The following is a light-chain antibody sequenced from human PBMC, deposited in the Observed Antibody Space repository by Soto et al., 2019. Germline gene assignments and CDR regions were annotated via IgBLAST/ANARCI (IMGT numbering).Light chain of an antibody. CDR1: QSISDT. J-gene: IGKJ1*01. Sequence: ETVMTQSPATLSVSPGGRATLSCRASQSISDTLAWYQQKPGQAPRLLIYGASSRATGIPDRFSGSGSGTDFTLTISDVQPEDFALYYCHQRQSWPRTFGQGTKVDIK. CDR3: HQRQSWPRT. V-gene: IGKV3D-15*01. CDR2: GAS.